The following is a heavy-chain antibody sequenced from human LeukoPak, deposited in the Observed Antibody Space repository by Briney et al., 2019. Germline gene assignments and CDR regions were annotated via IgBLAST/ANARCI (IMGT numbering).Heavy chain of an antibody. CDR2: IYHSGST. J-gene: IGHJ4*02. V-gene: IGHV4-30-2*01. CDR1: GGSISSGGYY. Sequence: PSETLSLTCTVSGGSISSGGYYWSWIRQPPGKGLEWIGYIYHSGSTYYNPSLKSRVTISVDRSKNQFSLKLSSVTAADTAVYFCARLAPTYCGGDCYCEYWGQGTLVTVSS. CDR3: ARLAPTYCGGDCYCEY. D-gene: IGHD2-21*02.